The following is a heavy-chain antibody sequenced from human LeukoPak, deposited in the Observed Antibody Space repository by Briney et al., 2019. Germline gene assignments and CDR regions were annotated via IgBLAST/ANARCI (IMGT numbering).Heavy chain of an antibody. J-gene: IGHJ4*02. D-gene: IGHD3-10*01. CDR1: GYTFTGYY. CDR3: AREMGFGDLLFDY. V-gene: IGHV1-2*02. CDR2: INPNSGGT. Sequence: GASVKVSCKASGYTFTGYYMHWVRQAPGQGFEWMGWINPNSGGTKFAQKFQGRVTMTRDTSISTAYMDLNRLKSDDTAVYYCAREMGFGDLLFDYWGQGTLVTVSS.